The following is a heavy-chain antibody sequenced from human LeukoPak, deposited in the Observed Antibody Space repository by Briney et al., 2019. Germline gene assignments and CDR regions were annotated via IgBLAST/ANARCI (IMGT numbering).Heavy chain of an antibody. CDR2: INHSGST. CDR3: ARTWLSSSSFRDAFDI. CDR1: GGSFSGYY. Sequence: SETLSLTCAVYGGSFSGYYWSWIRQPPGKGLEWIGEINHSGSTNYNPSLKSRVTISVDTSKNQFSLKLSSVTAADTAVYYCARTWLSSSSFRDAFDIWGQGTMVTVSS. J-gene: IGHJ3*02. V-gene: IGHV4-34*01. D-gene: IGHD6-6*01.